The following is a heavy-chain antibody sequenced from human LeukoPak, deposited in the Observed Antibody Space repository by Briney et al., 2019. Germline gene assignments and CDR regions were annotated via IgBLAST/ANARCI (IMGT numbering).Heavy chain of an antibody. CDR2: IYTSGST. Sequence: SETLSLTCTVSGGSISSYYWSWIRQPPGKGLEWIGSIYTSGSTNYNPSLESRVTISVDTSKNQFSLKLNSLTAADTAVYYCARRAGIAASGWFDPWGQGTLVTVSS. V-gene: IGHV4-4*09. CDR3: ARRAGIAASGWFDP. CDR1: GGSISSYY. J-gene: IGHJ5*02. D-gene: IGHD6-13*01.